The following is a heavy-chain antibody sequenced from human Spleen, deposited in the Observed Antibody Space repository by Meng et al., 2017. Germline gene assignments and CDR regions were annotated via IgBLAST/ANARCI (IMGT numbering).Heavy chain of an antibody. CDR3: ATSSGYSTSWGAFDY. CDR2: LSLSNGDT. D-gene: IGHD5-12*01. Sequence: SVNVSCKASGFPFTAYYMHWVRQARGQGLDWMGWLSLSNGDTNYLQKFQGRVSLTRDTSISPAYMDLDRLTSDDTAVYYCATSSGYSTSWGAFDYWGQGTLVTVSS. CDR1: GFPFTAYY. V-gene: IGHV1-2*02. J-gene: IGHJ4*02.